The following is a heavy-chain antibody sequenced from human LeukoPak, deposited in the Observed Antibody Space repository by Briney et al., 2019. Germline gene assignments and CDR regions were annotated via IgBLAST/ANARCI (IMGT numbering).Heavy chain of an antibody. CDR1: GFTFSSYS. CDR2: IDGSSGAV. CDR3: ARVSRLEVRF. J-gene: IGHJ4*02. V-gene: IGHV3-48*02. D-gene: IGHD1-1*01. Sequence: GGSLRLSCAASGFTFSSYSMNWVRQAPGKGLEWVSYIDGSSGAVFYADFVKGRFTISRDNAKNSLYLQMNSLRDEGTAVYYCARVSRLEVRFWGQGTLVTVSS.